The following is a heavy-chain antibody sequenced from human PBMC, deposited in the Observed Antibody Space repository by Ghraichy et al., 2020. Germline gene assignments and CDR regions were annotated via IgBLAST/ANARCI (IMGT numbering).Heavy chain of an antibody. V-gene: IGHV4-30-2*01. CDR3: ARGTGDFWSGYSYYWYFDL. J-gene: IGHJ2*01. CDR2: IYHSGST. CDR1: GGSISSGGYS. D-gene: IGHD3-3*01. Sequence: TLSLTCAVSGGSISSGGYSWSWIRQPPGKGLEWIGYIYHSGSTYYNPSLKSRVTISVDRSKNQFSLKLSSVTAADTAVYYCARGTGDFWSGYSYYWYFDLWGRGTLVTVSS.